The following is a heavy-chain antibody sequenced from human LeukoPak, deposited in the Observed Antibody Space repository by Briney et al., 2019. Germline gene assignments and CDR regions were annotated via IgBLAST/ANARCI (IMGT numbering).Heavy chain of an antibody. D-gene: IGHD6-19*01. V-gene: IGHV4-38-2*02. CDR1: GYSISSDYY. J-gene: IGHJ4*02. CDR3: ERESYSSGWYVVDY. CDR2: VYHSGST. Sequence: SETLSLTCAVSGYSISSDYYWGWIRQPPGKGLEWIGSVYHSGSTYYNPSLKSRVTISVDTSKNQFSPKLSSVTAADTAVYYCERESYSSGWYVVDYWGQGTLVTVSS.